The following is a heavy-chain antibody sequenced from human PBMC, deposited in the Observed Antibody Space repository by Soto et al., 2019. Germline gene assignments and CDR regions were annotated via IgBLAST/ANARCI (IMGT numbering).Heavy chain of an antibody. V-gene: IGHV1-18*01. CDR3: ARAERGSGSPFDY. Sequence: ASVKVSCKAAGYAFTSYGFTLVRQAPGQGLEWMGWISAYNGNTNYAQKLQGRVTMTTDTSTSTAYMELRSLRSDDTAVYYCARAERGSGSPFDYWGQGTLVTVSS. CDR1: GYAFTSYG. CDR2: ISAYNGNT. D-gene: IGHD3-10*01. J-gene: IGHJ4*02.